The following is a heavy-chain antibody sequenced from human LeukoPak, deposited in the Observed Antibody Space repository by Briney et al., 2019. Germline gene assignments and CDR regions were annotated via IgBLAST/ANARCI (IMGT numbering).Heavy chain of an antibody. Sequence: GGSLRLSCAASGFTSSSYAMSWVRQAPGKGLEWVSAITGSGGTTYYADSVKGRFIISRDNSKNTLFLQMNSLRAEDTAVYYCAKILDDYYYFGMDVWGQGTTVAVSS. J-gene: IGHJ6*02. CDR2: ITGSGGTT. D-gene: IGHD1-26*01. CDR1: GFTSSSYA. V-gene: IGHV3-23*01. CDR3: AKILDDYYYFGMDV.